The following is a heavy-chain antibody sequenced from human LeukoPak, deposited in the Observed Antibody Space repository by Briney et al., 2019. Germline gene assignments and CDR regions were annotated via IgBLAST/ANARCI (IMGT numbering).Heavy chain of an antibody. CDR2: VNTGTGKT. Sequence: ASVKVSCKASGYKFTDYAMHWVRQAPGQRFEWVGCVNTGTGKTTYSQNLQGRVTLTKDSSASTAHMELSSLTSEDMAVYYCVRDWGGSSAIWGQGTLVTVSS. CDR1: GYKFTDYA. V-gene: IGHV1-3*04. J-gene: IGHJ4*02. CDR3: VRDWGGSSAI. D-gene: IGHD2-21*01.